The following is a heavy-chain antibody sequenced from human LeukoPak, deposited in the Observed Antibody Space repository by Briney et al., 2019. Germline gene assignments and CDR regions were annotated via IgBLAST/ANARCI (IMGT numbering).Heavy chain of an antibody. Sequence: GGSLRLSCAAPGFTFNNYWMSWVRQAPGKGLEWVANIKQDESEKYYVDSVKGRFTISRDNAKNSLYLQMNSLRAEDTALFYCARGVYDFDIWGQGTMVTVSS. CDR2: IKQDESEK. V-gene: IGHV3-7*01. CDR1: GFTFNNYW. CDR3: ARGVYDFDI. J-gene: IGHJ3*02.